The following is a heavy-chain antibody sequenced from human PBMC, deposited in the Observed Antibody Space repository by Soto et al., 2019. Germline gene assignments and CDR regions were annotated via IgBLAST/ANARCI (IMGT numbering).Heavy chain of an antibody. V-gene: IGHV4-39*01. CDR3: ATSNWFDP. Sequence: QLQLQESGPGLVKPSETLSLTCTVSGGSISSRGYYWGWIRQPPGKGLEWIGTIYYSGSTYYKPSLKSRVTKSVATSKNQFSLKLSSVTAADAAVYYCATSNWFDPWGQGTLVTVSS. CDR2: IYYSGST. J-gene: IGHJ5*02. CDR1: GGSISSRGYY.